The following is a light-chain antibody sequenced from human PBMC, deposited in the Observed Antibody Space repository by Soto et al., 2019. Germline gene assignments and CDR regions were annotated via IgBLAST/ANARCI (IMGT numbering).Light chain of an antibody. CDR1: SSDVGGYNY. CDR2: EVR. CDR3: CSYTGSSTVL. Sequence: QSALTQPASVSGSPGQSITISCTGTSSDVGGYNYVSWYQHHPGKAPKLLIYEVRHRPSGFSNRFSGSKSGNTASLTISGLQAEDEADYFCCSYTGSSTVLFGGGTQLTVL. V-gene: IGLV2-14*01. J-gene: IGLJ2*01.